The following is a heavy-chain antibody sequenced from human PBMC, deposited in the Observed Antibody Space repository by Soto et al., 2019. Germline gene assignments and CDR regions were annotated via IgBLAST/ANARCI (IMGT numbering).Heavy chain of an antibody. Sequence: PSETLSLTCTVSSGSIISSNYYWAWIRQPPEKGLEWIATIYYSGSTYYSPSLKSRVTISVDTSKNQFSLRLASVTAADTAVYYCARLNKPGWFDPWGQGTLGTVS. CDR3: ARLNKPGWFDP. V-gene: IGHV4-39*01. J-gene: IGHJ5*02. CDR1: SGSIISSNYY. CDR2: IYYSGST.